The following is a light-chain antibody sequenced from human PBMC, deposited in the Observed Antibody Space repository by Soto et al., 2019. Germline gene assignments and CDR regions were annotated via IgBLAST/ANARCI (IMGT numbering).Light chain of an antibody. Sequence: EIVLTQSPATLSLSPGERATLSCRASQSVSSYLAWYQQKPGQAPRLLIHGASNRATGIPDRFSGSGSGTDFTLTIGRLEPEDFAVYYCQQYLVTPWTFGQGTKVDIK. CDR1: QSVSSY. CDR3: QQYLVTPWT. V-gene: IGKV3-11*01. J-gene: IGKJ1*01. CDR2: GAS.